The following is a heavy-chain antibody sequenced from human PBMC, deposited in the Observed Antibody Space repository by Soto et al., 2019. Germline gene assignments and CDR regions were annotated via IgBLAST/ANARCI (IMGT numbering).Heavy chain of an antibody. CDR2: IWYDGSNK. V-gene: IGHV3-33*01. Sequence: QVQLVESGGGVVQPGRSLRLSCAASGFTFSSYGMHWVRQAPGKGLEWVAVIWYDGSNKYYADSVKGRFTISRDNSKNTLDLQMNSLRVADTAVYYCARDRYSSGWYDLDYWGQGTLVTVSS. D-gene: IGHD6-19*01. J-gene: IGHJ4*02. CDR3: ARDRYSSGWYDLDY. CDR1: GFTFSSYG.